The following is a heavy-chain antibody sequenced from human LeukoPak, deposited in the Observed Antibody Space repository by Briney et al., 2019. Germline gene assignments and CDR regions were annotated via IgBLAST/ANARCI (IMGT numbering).Heavy chain of an antibody. CDR2: IGTTGDYT. J-gene: IGHJ5*02. Sequence: GGSLRLSCAASGFTFSSYAMSWVRQAPGKGLEWVSSIGTTGDYTYHADSVKGRFTISRDNSKNTLYLQMNSLRAEDTAVYYCAKYMLPTTSRWFDPWGQGTLVTVSS. CDR3: AKYMLPTTSRWFDP. V-gene: IGHV3-23*01. D-gene: IGHD1-14*01. CDR1: GFTFSSYA.